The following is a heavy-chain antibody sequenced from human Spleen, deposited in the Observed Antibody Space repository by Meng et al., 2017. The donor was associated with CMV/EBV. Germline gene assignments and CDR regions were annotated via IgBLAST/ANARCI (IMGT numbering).Heavy chain of an antibody. CDR3: ARGVRSRSSSGWYWAFDY. CDR2: IYHSGSI. Sequence: SETLSLTCTVSGYSISSGYYWGWIRQPPGKGLEGIGSIYHSGSIYYNPSLKSRVTISVDTSKNQLSLNLSTVTAADTAIYYCARGVRSRSSSGWYWAFDYWGQGTLVTVSS. CDR1: GYSISSGYY. D-gene: IGHD6-19*01. V-gene: IGHV4-38-2*02. J-gene: IGHJ4*02.